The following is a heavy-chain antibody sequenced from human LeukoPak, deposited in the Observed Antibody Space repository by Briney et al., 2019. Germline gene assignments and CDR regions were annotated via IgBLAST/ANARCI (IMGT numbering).Heavy chain of an antibody. Sequence: SETLSLTCAVYGGSFSGYYWSWIRQPPGKGLEWIGYIYYSGSTYYNPSLKSRVTISVDTSKNQFSLKLSSVTAADTAVYYCARAPGDCSGGSCYWTNWFDPWGQGTLVTVSS. V-gene: IGHV4-30-4*01. CDR3: ARAPGDCSGGSCYWTNWFDP. CDR1: GGSFSGYY. CDR2: IYYSGST. D-gene: IGHD2-15*01. J-gene: IGHJ5*02.